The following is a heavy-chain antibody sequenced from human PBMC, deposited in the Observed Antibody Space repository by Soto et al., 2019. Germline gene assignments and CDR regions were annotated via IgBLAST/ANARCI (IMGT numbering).Heavy chain of an antibody. D-gene: IGHD6-19*01. CDR3: ARVAYFNGWIFDY. CDR2: IKQDGSEK. J-gene: IGHJ4*01. Sequence: GGSLRLSCAASGFTFSSYWMSWARQAPGKGLEWVANIKQDGSEKYYVDSVKGRFTLSRDNAKNSLQLQMNSLRAEDTAIYFCARVAYFNGWIFDYWGQGTLVTVSS. CDR1: GFTFSSYW. V-gene: IGHV3-7*01.